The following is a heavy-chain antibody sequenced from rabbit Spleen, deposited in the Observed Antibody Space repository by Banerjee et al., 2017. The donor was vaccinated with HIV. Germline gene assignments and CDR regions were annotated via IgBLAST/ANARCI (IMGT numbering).Heavy chain of an antibody. CDR3: AKDRYNVYGDWTNL. Sequence: QSLEEAGGDLVKPGASLTLTCTASGFSFSSSHYMCWVRQAPGKGLEWIACIYGGSSGNTYYASWAKGRSTISKTVSTTVTMQMTSLTAADTATYFCAKDRYNVYGDWTNLWGPGTLVTVS. V-gene: IGHV1S40*01. CDR2: IYGGSSGNT. D-gene: IGHD2-1*01. CDR1: GFSFSSSHY. J-gene: IGHJ4*01.